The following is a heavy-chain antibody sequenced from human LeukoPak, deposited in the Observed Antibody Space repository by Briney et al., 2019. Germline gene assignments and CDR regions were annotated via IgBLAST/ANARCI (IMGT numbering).Heavy chain of an antibody. CDR3: SRLGYGYGYSDY. D-gene: IGHD5-18*01. CDR1: GFTFSGSA. V-gene: IGHV3-73*01. CDR2: IRSKANSYAT. J-gene: IGHJ4*02. Sequence: GGSLKLSCAASGFTFSGSAMHWVRQTSGKGLEWVGRIRSKANSYATAYVASVKGRFTISRDDSKNTAYLQMNSLKTEDTAVYYCSRLGYGYGYSDYWGQGTLVTVSS.